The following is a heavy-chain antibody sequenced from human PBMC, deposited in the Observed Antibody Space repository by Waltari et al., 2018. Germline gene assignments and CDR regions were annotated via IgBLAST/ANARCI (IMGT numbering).Heavy chain of an antibody. CDR1: GFTFSSFW. J-gene: IGHJ3*02. Sequence: EVQLVESGGGLVQPGGSLRLSCAASGFTFSSFWIGWVRQAPGKGLEWVANIKQDGSEKYYVDSVKGRFTISRDNAKNLLYLQMNSLRAEDTAVYYCARDGDAFDIWGQGTMVTVSS. CDR3: ARDGDAFDI. CDR2: IKQDGSEK. V-gene: IGHV3-7*01.